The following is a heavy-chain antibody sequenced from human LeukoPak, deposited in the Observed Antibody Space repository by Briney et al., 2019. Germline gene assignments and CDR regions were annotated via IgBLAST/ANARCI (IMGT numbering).Heavy chain of an antibody. Sequence: GGSLRLSCAASGFTFSDYWMHWVRQAPGKGLVWVSRINSCGSSRTYADSVKGRFTVSRDDAKNTLYLQMNSLRVEDTAVYYCARGRSYYYAMDVWGQGTTVTVSS. V-gene: IGHV3-74*01. J-gene: IGHJ6*02. CDR1: GFTFSDYW. CDR3: ARGRSYYYAMDV. CDR2: INSCGSSR.